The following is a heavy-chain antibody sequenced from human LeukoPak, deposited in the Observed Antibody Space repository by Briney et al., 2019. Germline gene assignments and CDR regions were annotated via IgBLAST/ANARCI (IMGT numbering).Heavy chain of an antibody. Sequence: GGSLRLSCAASGFTFSSYAMSRVRQAPGKGLEWVSAISGSGGSTYYADSVKGRFTISRDNSKNTLYLQMNSLRAEDTAVYYCAKDSLRYCSSTSCYADYWGQGTLVTVSS. V-gene: IGHV3-23*01. CDR2: ISGSGGST. CDR3: AKDSLRYCSSTSCYADY. J-gene: IGHJ4*02. CDR1: GFTFSSYA. D-gene: IGHD2-2*01.